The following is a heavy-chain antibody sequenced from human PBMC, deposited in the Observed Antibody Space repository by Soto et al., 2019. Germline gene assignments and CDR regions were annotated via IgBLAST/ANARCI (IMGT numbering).Heavy chain of an antibody. Sequence: QLQLQESGPGLGKPSETLSLTCTVSGASINSSLYYWDWIRQSPGKGLEWIGSFSYSGSTYYNPSLKSRFTVSVDTSKNQFSLKLISVTAADTAVYYCARQSTLVIYGMDVWGQGTTVIVSS. CDR2: FSYSGST. D-gene: IGHD3-9*01. J-gene: IGHJ6*02. CDR1: GASINSSLYY. V-gene: IGHV4-39*01. CDR3: ARQSTLVIYGMDV.